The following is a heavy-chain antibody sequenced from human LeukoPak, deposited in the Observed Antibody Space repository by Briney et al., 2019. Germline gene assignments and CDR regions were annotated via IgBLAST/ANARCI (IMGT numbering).Heavy chain of an antibody. V-gene: IGHV4-31*03. CDR3: ARAGIYFGSGSYYYSFDS. J-gene: IGHJ4*02. CDR1: GGSVSSGSHY. CDR2: IYHSGST. Sequence: SQTLSLTCTVPGGSVSSGSHYWSWIRQHPGRGLEWIGYIYHSGSTFYNPSLKSRLTMSVDTSKNQFSMTLSSVTAADTALYYCARAGIYFGSGSYYYSFDSWGQGTLVTVSS. D-gene: IGHD3-10*01.